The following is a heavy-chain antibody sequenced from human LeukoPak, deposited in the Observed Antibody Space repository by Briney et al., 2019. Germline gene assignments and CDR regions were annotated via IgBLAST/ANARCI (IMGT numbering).Heavy chain of an antibody. J-gene: IGHJ4*02. Sequence: TVKVSCKASGGTFSSYAISWVRQAPGQGLEWMGGIIPIFGTANYAQKFQGRVTITADESTSTAYMELSSLRSEDTAVYYCARERNAGYYFDYWGQGTLVTVSS. CDR2: IIPIFGTA. CDR3: ARERNAGYYFDY. V-gene: IGHV1-69*13. CDR1: GGTFSSYA.